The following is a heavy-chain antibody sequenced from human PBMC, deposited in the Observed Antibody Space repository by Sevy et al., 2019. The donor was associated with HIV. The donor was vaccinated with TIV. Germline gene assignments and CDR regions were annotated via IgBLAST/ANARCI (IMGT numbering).Heavy chain of an antibody. Sequence: GGSLRLSCAASGFTFSSYGMHWVRQAPGKGLEWVAVIWYDGINKYYGDSVKGRLTISRDNSKNTVYLQMNSLRAEDTAVYYCARAGDIVEVVAHYGMDVWGQGTTATVSS. V-gene: IGHV3-33*01. CDR1: GFTFSSYG. D-gene: IGHD2-15*01. CDR3: ARAGDIVEVVAHYGMDV. J-gene: IGHJ6*02. CDR2: IWYDGINK.